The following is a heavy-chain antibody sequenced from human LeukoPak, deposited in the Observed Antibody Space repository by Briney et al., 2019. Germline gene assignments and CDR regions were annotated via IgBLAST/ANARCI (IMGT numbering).Heavy chain of an antibody. CDR1: GGTFSSYA. CDR3: ARDLTYDFWSGYPS. CDR2: IIPIFGTA. Sequence: ASVKVSCKASGGTFSSYAISWVRQAPGQGLEWMGGIIPIFGTANYAQKFQGRVTITTDESTSTAYMELSSLRSEDTAVYYCARDLTYDFWSGYPSWGQGTLLTVSS. D-gene: IGHD3-3*01. V-gene: IGHV1-69*05. J-gene: IGHJ4*02.